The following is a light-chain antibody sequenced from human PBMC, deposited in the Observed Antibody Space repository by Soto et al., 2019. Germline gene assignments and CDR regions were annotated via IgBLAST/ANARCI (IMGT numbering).Light chain of an antibody. J-gene: IGLJ1*01. CDR3: SSYTLSSLCV. CDR2: DVS. Sequence: QSALTQPASVSGSPGQSITISCTGTSSDVGGYNYVSWYQQHPGKAPKLMIYDVSNRPSGVSNRFSGSKSGNTASLTISGLQAEDEADYYCSSYTLSSLCVFGTGTKLTVL. V-gene: IGLV2-14*01. CDR1: SSDVGGYNY.